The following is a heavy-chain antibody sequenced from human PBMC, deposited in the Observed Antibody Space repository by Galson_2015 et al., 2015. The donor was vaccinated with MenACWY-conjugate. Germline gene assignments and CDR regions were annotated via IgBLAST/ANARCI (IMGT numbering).Heavy chain of an antibody. D-gene: IGHD6-13*01. V-gene: IGHV5-51*01. CDR1: GYTFTSNW. CDR3: ARLSTAATHYYFDY. Sequence: QSGAEVKKPGESLKISCKGSGYTFTSNWIGWVRQMPGKGLEWMGIIYPGDSDTRYTPSFQGHVTISADKSINTAYPQWGSLEASDTAMYYCARLSTAATHYYFDYWGQGTLITVSS. J-gene: IGHJ4*02. CDR2: IYPGDSDT.